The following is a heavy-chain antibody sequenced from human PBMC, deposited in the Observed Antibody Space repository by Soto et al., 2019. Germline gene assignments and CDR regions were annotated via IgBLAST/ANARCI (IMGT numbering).Heavy chain of an antibody. CDR2: IYYSGST. D-gene: IGHD4-4*01. V-gene: IGHV4-39*07. Sequence: SETLSLTCTVSGGSISSSSYYWGWIRQPPGKGLEWIGSIYYSGSTNYNPSLKSRVTISVDTSKNQFSLKLSSVTAADTAVYYCARVKTTVTTLRRGGWFDPWGQGTLVTVSS. CDR3: ARVKTTVTTLRRGGWFDP. CDR1: GGSISSSSYY. J-gene: IGHJ5*02.